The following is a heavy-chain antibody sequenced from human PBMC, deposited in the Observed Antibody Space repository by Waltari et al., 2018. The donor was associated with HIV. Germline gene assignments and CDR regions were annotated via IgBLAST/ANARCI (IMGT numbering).Heavy chain of an antibody. CDR2: IYYSGST. D-gene: IGHD2-2*01. CDR3: ARLPVIPTATNYYYYGMDV. CDR1: GGSVSTSSYY. V-gene: IGHV4-39*01. J-gene: IGHJ6*02. Sequence: QLQLQESGPGLVKPSETLSLTCIVSGGSVSTSSYYCGWIRQPPGKGLEWIGSIYYSGSTYYNPSLKSRVTMSIDTSRNQFSLKLTSVTAVDTAVFHCARLPVIPTATNYYYYGMDVWGQGTTVTVAS.